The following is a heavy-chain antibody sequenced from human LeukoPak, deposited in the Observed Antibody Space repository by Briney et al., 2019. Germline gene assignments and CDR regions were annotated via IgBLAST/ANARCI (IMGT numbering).Heavy chain of an antibody. J-gene: IGHJ4*02. Sequence: SETLSLTCTVSGGSISSGGYYWSWIRQHPGKGLEWIGYIYYSGCTYYNPSLKSRVTISVDTSKNQFSLKLSSVTAADTAVYYCARRKYSGSFFLFDYWGQGTLVTVSS. CDR2: IYYSGCT. CDR1: GGSISSGGYY. CDR3: ARRKYSGSFFLFDY. V-gene: IGHV4-31*03. D-gene: IGHD1-26*01.